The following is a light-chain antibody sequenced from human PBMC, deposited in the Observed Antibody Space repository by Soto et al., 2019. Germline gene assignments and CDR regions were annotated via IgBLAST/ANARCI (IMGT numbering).Light chain of an antibody. J-gene: IGLJ1*01. CDR1: SSDVGGYNY. Sequence: QSALTQPASVSGSPGQSITISYPGTSSDVGGYNYVSWYQQHPGKAPKLMIYEVTNRPSGVSNRFSGSKSGNTASLTISGLQAEYEADYYCSSYTGSSTYVFGTGTKLTVL. V-gene: IGLV2-14*01. CDR3: SSYTGSSTYV. CDR2: EVT.